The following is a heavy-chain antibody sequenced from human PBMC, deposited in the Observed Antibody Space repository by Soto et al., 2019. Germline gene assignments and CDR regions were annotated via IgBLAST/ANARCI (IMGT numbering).Heavy chain of an antibody. D-gene: IGHD4-4*01. Sequence: VEVTCKASGCTFAGYYMRWVRQDPVQGLEWMGWINPNSGGTNYAQKFQGRVTMTRNMSISTAYMELSRLRSDDTAVYYCARNSPEGNWFDPWGQGTLVTVSS. CDR3: ARNSPEGNWFDP. CDR1: GCTFAGYY. CDR2: INPNSGGT. J-gene: IGHJ5*02. V-gene: IGHV1-2*02.